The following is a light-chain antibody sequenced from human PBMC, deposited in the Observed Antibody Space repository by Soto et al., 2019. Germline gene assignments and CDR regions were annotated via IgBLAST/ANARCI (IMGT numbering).Light chain of an antibody. CDR2: SAS. J-gene: IGKJ3*01. CDR1: QSVPSNY. CDR3: QQYGIV. V-gene: IGKV3-20*01. Sequence: EIVLTQSPGTLSLSPGERATLSCRASQSVPSNYVAWYQQKPGQAPRLLIYSASSRATGIPDRFSGSGSGTHFTLTISRLEPEDFAVYYCQQYGIVFGPGTKVDIK.